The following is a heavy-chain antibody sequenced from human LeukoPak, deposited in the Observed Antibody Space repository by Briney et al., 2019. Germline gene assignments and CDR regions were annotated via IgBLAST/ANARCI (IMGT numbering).Heavy chain of an antibody. CDR2: IYYSGNT. V-gene: IGHV4-39*01. Sequence: SGTLSLTCTVSGGSISSTSYYWGWIRQPPGKGLEWSGSIYYSGNTYYNPSLKSRVTISVDTSKNQFSLNLSSVTAADTAVYYCARMSVFWYFDLWGRGTLITVSS. J-gene: IGHJ2*01. CDR1: GGSISSTSYY. CDR3: ARMSVFWYFDL.